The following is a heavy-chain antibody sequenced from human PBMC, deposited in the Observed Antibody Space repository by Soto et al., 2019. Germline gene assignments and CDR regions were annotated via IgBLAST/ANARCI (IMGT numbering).Heavy chain of an antibody. CDR3: ARDGQLRYFDWLLYHYYYGMDV. CDR2: ISYDGSNK. D-gene: IGHD3-9*01. CDR1: GFTFSSYA. J-gene: IGHJ6*02. V-gene: IGHV3-30-3*01. Sequence: QVQLVESGGGVVQPGRSLRLSCAASGFTFSSYAMHWVRQAPGKGLEWVAVISYDGSNKYYADSVKGRFTISRDNSKNPLYLQMNSLRAEDTAVYYCARDGQLRYFDWLLYHYYYGMDVWGQGTTVTVSS.